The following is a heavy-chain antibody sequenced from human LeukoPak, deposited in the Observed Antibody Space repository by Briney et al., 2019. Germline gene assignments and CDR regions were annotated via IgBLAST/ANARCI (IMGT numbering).Heavy chain of an antibody. CDR3: ARDAYGAYRGYFDY. CDR1: GYTFTGYY. CDR2: ISAYDGNT. V-gene: IGHV1-18*04. Sequence: ASVKVSCKASGYTFTGYYMHWVRQAPGQGLEWMGWISAYDGNTDYAQKFQGRVSMTTDTSTSTAYMELRSLRSDDTAVYYCARDAYGAYRGYFDYWGQGTLVTVSS. J-gene: IGHJ4*02. D-gene: IGHD4-17*01.